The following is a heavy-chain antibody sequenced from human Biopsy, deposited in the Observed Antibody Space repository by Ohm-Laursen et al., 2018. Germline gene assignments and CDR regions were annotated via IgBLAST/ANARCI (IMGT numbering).Heavy chain of an antibody. J-gene: IGHJ6*02. D-gene: IGHD1-14*01. CDR1: GFTFNNYG. CDR2: IFYDGSNT. V-gene: IGHV3-33*08. Sequence: SLRLSCSASGFTFNNYGMQWVRQAPGKGLEWVAFIFYDGSNTYYADSVKGRFTISRDNDKNSLYLQMNSLRAEDTAVYHCARSPGRDRMDVWGQGTTVSVSS. CDR3: ARSPGRDRMDV.